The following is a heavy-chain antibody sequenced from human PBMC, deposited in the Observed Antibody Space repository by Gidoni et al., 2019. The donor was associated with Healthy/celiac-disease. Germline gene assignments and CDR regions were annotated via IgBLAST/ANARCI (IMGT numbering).Heavy chain of an antibody. D-gene: IGHD3-22*01. Sequence: QVQLVESGGGVVQPGRSLRLSCAASGFTFSSYAKHWVRQAPGKGLEWVAVISYDGSNKDYADSVKGRFTISRDNSKNTLYLQMNSLRAEDTAVYYCARAGYKYYYDSSGYPQVWGQGTLVTVSS. CDR1: GFTFSSYA. J-gene: IGHJ4*02. CDR2: ISYDGSNK. CDR3: ARAGYKYYYDSSGYPQV. V-gene: IGHV3-30*04.